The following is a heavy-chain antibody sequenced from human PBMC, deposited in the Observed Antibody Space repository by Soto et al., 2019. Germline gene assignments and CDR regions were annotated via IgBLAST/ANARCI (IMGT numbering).Heavy chain of an antibody. CDR1: GGSFSGYY. CDR3: ARGQGKLYTVRPS. J-gene: IGHJ4*02. D-gene: IGHD2-8*01. CDR2: INHSGST. Sequence: SETLSLTCAVYGGSFSGYYWSWIRQPPGKGLEWIGEINHSGSTNYNPSLKSRVTISVDTSKNQFSLKLSSVTAADTAVFYCARGQGKLYTVRPSGGQGTLVTVSS. V-gene: IGHV4-34*01.